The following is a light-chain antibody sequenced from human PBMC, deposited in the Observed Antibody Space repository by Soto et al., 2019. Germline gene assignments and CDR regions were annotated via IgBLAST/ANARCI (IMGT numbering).Light chain of an antibody. CDR1: SSDVGTYHL. V-gene: IGLV2-23*02. J-gene: IGLJ2*01. Sequence: QSALTQPASVSGSPGQSITISCTGTSSDVGTYHLVSWYQHYPGRAPKLIIYEVNKRPSGVSNRFSGSKSGNTASLTISGLQSEDEADYYCCSYAGTSDVVFGGGTKVTVL. CDR3: CSYAGTSDVV. CDR2: EVN.